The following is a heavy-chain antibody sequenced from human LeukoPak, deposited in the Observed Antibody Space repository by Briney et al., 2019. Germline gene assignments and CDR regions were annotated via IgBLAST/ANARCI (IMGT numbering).Heavy chain of an antibody. V-gene: IGHV4-59*01. CDR3: ARAPAGQPYYYMDV. CDR2: MYYSGST. Sequence: SETLSLTCTVSGGALTNYYWSWIRQPPGKGLEWIGYMYYSGSTNYNPSLKSRVTMSVDTSNNQISLKMTSLTAADTAVYYCARAPAGQPYYYMDVWGKGTTVTVSS. D-gene: IGHD2-2*01. J-gene: IGHJ6*03. CDR1: GGALTNYY.